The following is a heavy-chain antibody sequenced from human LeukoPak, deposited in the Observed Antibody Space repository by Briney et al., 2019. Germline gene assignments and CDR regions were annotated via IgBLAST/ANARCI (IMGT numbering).Heavy chain of an antibody. CDR2: INWNGGST. CDR1: GFTFDDYG. J-gene: IGHJ3*02. V-gene: IGHV3-20*04. CDR3: ARGYDSSGYYYGAFDI. D-gene: IGHD3-22*01. Sequence: GGSLRLSCAASGFTFDDYGMSWVRQAPGKGLEWVSGINWNGGSTGYADSVKGRFTISRDNAKNSLYLQMNSLRAEDTALYYCARGYDSSGYYYGAFDIWGQGTMVTVSS.